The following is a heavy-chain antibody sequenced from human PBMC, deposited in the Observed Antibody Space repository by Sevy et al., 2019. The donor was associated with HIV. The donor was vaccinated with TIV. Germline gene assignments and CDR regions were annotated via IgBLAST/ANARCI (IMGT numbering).Heavy chain of an antibody. J-gene: IGHJ6*02. D-gene: IGHD2-2*01. V-gene: IGHV3-7*03. CDR3: ARDCSSTTCLWGMDV. CDR1: GFTFSSYW. Sequence: GGSLRLSCAASGFTFSSYWMSWVRLAPGKGLEWVANIKKDGSEKYYVDSVKGRFTISRDNAKNSLYLQMNSLRAEDTAVYFCARDCSSTTCLWGMDVWGQGTTVTVSS. CDR2: IKKDGSEK.